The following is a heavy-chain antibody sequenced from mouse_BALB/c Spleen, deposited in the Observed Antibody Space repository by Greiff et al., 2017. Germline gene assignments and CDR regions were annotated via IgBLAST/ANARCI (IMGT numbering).Heavy chain of an antibody. V-gene: IGHV5-6-5*01. J-gene: IGHJ3*01. Sequence: EVMLVESGGGLVKPGGSLTLSCAASGFSFSSYAMSWVRQTPEKRLEWVASISSGGSTYYPASVKGRFTISRDNARNILYLQMSSLSSEDTAMYYCARGDVGFAYWGQGTLVTVSA. CDR1: GFSFSSYA. CDR3: ARGDVGFAY. CDR2: ISSGGST.